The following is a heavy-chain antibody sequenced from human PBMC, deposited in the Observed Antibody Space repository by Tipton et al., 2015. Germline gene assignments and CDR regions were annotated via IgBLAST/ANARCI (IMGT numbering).Heavy chain of an antibody. J-gene: IGHJ4*02. CDR2: IYYSGNT. Sequence: TLSLTCTVSGGSISSYYWSWIRQPPGKGLEWIGFIYYSGNTKYNPSLKSRVTMSVDTSKNQFSLRLTSVTAADTAMYYCARARGRHGGLFDSWGQGILVTVSS. CDR1: GGSISSYY. CDR3: ARARGRHGGLFDS. D-gene: IGHD4-23*01. V-gene: IGHV4-59*12.